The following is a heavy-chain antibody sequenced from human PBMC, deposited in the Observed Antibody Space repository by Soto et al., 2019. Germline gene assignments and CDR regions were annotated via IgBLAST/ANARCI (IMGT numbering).Heavy chain of an antibody. V-gene: IGHV4-31*03. Sequence: SETLSLTCSVSGASIRSGGYYWSWLRQSPGKGLEWIGHIYYTGSTFYSPSLKSRLTISLDTSKNQFSLDLRSVTAADTAMYYCARVLDDDYVWGSYRYFDYWGQGTLVTVSS. CDR1: GASIRSGGYY. CDR2: IYYTGST. D-gene: IGHD3-16*02. CDR3: ARVLDDDYVWGSYRYFDY. J-gene: IGHJ4*02.